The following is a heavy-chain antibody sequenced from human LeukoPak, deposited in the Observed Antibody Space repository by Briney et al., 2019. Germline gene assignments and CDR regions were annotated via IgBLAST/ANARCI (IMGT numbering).Heavy chain of an antibody. CDR3: AKGVLSGMRYYYGMDV. J-gene: IGHJ6*04. D-gene: IGHD3-10*01. V-gene: IGHV3-23*01. CDR1: GFTFNNYA. Sequence: GGSLRLSCAASGFTFNNYAMNWVRQAPGKGLEWVSSITSSGDTTHYADSVRGRFTISGDNSRNTLSLQMTSLRAEGTAVYYCAKGVLSGMRYYYGMDVWGKGTTVTVSS. CDR2: ITSSGDTT.